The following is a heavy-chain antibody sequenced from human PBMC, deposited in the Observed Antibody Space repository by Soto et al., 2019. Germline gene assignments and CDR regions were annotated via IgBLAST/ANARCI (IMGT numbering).Heavy chain of an antibody. CDR3: AGGGFGVARDY. CDR1: DDSSSSYK. V-gene: IGHV4-59*12. CDR2: IDSSGGT. Sequence: SETLSLTCTVSDDSSSSYKWSWIRQPPGRRLEWIGYIDSSGGTSYNPSLQSRVTISVDTSTKQFSLKLSSVTAADTAVYYCAGGGFGVARDYWGQGTLVTVSS. D-gene: IGHD3-3*01. J-gene: IGHJ4*02.